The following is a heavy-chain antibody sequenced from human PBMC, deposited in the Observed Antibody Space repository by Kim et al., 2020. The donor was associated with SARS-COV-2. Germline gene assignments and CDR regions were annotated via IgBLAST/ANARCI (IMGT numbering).Heavy chain of an antibody. D-gene: IGHD2-21*02. CDR3: ARGPPIGGGDCYSH. CDR2: IYYTGSS. CDR1: GGSISSGDYY. J-gene: IGHJ4*02. Sequence: SETLSPTCTVSGGSISSGDYYWSWIRQRPGKGLEWIGYIYYTGSSHYNPSLNSRVTISIDTSKNQFSLKLSSVTAADTAVYYCARGPPIGGGDCYSHWGQGTLVTVSS. V-gene: IGHV4-30-4*01.